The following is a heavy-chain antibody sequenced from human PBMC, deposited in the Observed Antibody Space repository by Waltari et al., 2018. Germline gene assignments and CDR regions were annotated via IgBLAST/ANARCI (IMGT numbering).Heavy chain of an antibody. D-gene: IGHD3-22*01. J-gene: IGHJ2*01. CDR1: GYPISSGYY. Sequence: QVQLQESGPGLGKPSETLSLTCAVSGYPISSGYYWGWIRQPPGKGLEWIGSIYHTGNTYYSPSLKSRVTILVDTSKNQFSLKVTSVTATDTGVYYCARGVFDSNWYFDLWGRGTLVTVSS. CDR2: IYHTGNT. V-gene: IGHV4-38-2*01. CDR3: ARGVFDSNWYFDL.